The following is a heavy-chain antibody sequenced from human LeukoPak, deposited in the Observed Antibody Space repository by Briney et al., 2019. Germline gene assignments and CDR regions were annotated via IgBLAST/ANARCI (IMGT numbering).Heavy chain of an antibody. CDR1: GFTVSHNY. V-gene: IGHV3-66*01. CDR3: ARTESYNSAAYNPP. J-gene: IGHJ5*02. Sequence: GGSLRLSCAASGFTVSHNYMSWVRQAPGKGLEWVSNIYNDGRTYYRDSVKGRFTISRDESENTLYLQMNNLRAEDTAVYYCARTESYNSAAYNPPWGQGTLVTVSS. CDR2: IYNDGRT. D-gene: IGHD2/OR15-2a*01.